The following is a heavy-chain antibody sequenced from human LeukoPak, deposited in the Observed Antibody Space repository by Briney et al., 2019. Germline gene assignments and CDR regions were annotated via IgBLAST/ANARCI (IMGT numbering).Heavy chain of an antibody. D-gene: IGHD1-1*01. V-gene: IGHV4-61*02. Sequence: SETLSLTCTVSGGSISSGSYYWSWIRQPAGKGLEWIGRIYTSGSTNYNPSLKSRVTISVDTSKNQFSLKLSSVTAADTAVYYCARGGQLEQLGYWGQGTLVTVSS. CDR1: GGSISSGSYY. CDR2: IYTSGST. CDR3: ARGGQLEQLGY. J-gene: IGHJ4*02.